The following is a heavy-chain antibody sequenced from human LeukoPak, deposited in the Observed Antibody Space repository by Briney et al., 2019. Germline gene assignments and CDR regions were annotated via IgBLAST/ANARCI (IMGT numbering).Heavy chain of an antibody. D-gene: IGHD6-19*01. CDR1: GFTFSSYA. J-gene: IGHJ3*02. V-gene: IGHV3-23*01. CDR3: AKYPQVAGKVSSGFDI. Sequence: AGGSLRLSCAASGFTFSSYAMSWVRQAPGKGLEWVSAISGSGGSTYYADSVKGRFTISRDNSKNTLYLQMNSLRAEDTAVYYCAKYPQVAGKVSSGFDIWGQGTMVTVSS. CDR2: ISGSGGST.